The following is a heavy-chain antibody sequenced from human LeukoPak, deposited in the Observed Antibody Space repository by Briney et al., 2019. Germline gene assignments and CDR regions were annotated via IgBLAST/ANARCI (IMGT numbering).Heavy chain of an antibody. CDR2: VYHDGRT. V-gene: IGHV4-38-2*02. CDR1: GYSISSGYY. Sequence: SETLSLTCTVSGYSISSGYYWAWLRQSPGKGLGWIGNVYHDGRTYYNPPLKSRVTISVDTSTNQFSLKLSSVTATDTALYYCARGYNSSWYYNWFDPWGQGTLVTVSS. CDR3: ARGYNSSWYYNWFDP. D-gene: IGHD6-13*01. J-gene: IGHJ5*02.